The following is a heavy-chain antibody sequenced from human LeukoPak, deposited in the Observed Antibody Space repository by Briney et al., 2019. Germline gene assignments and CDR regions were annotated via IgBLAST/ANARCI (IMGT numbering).Heavy chain of an antibody. CDR2: ISAYNGNT. V-gene: IGHV1-18*01. CDR3: ARVGDIVVVPAERAYFDY. D-gene: IGHD2-2*01. CDR1: GYTFTSYG. J-gene: IGHJ4*02. Sequence: ASVKVSCKASGYTFTSYGISWVRQAPGQGLEWVGWISAYNGNTNYAQKFQGRVTITADESTSTAYMELSSLRSEDTAVYYCARVGDIVVVPAERAYFDYWGQGTLVTVSS.